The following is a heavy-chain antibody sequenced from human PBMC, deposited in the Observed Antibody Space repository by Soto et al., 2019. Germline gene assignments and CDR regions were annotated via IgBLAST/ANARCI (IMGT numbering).Heavy chain of an antibody. CDR3: ARAAIHGSSWYFWFDP. CDR2: IIPMLGKT. Sequence: QWHLCRFGPEGKSLGSRLKASSKTLGGPSASKRLNGLRRALGQGLEWWGGIIPMLGKTNYAQKYKGRVTISADESTSTAYMELSSLRSEDAAVYYCARAAIHGSSWYFWFDPWGQGTLVTVSS. V-gene: IGHV1-69*01. J-gene: IGHJ5*02. D-gene: IGHD6-13*01. CDR1: GGPSASKR.